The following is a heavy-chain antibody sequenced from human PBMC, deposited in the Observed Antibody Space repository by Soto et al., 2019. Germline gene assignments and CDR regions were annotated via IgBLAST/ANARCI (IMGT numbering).Heavy chain of an antibody. V-gene: IGHV5-51*01. CDR2: IYPGDSDT. Sequence: GESLKISCKGSGYSFTSYWIGWVRQMPGKGLEWMGIIYPGDSDTRYSPSFQGQVTISADKSISTAYLQWSSLKASDTAMYYCARQYYYDISGYEFDGMDVRGQGTTVTVSS. CDR3: ARQYYYDISGYEFDGMDV. J-gene: IGHJ6*02. CDR1: GYSFTSYW. D-gene: IGHD3-22*01.